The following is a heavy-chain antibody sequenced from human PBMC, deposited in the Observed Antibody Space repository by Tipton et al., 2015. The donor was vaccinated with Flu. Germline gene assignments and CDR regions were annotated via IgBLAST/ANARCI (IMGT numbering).Heavy chain of an antibody. V-gene: IGHV3-21*04. CDR3: AKVGATMVRGVYFDY. J-gene: IGHJ4*02. D-gene: IGHD3-10*01. CDR2: ISSSSSYI. CDR1: GFTFSSYA. Sequence: SLRLSCAASGFTFSSYAMSWVRQAPGKGLEWVSSISSSSSYIYYADSVKGRFTISRDNAKNSLYLQMNSLRAEDTAVYYCAKVGATMVRGVYFDYWGQGTLVTVSS.